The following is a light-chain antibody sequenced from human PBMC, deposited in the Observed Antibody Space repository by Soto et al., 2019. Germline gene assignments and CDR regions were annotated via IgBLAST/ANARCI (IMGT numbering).Light chain of an antibody. J-gene: IGKJ1*01. V-gene: IGKV1-5*03. CDR1: QSISSW. Sequence: DIQVTQSPSTLSSSVGDRVTFTCRASQSISSWLAWYQQKPGKAPRLLIYEASTLTSGVPSRFSGSGSGTEFTLTISSLQPDDFATYYCQHYNSYSEAFGQGTKVDIK. CDR3: QHYNSYSEA. CDR2: EAS.